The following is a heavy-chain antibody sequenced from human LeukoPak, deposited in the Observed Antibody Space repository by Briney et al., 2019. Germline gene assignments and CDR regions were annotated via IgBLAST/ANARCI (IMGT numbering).Heavy chain of an antibody. CDR1: GFTFSSYA. D-gene: IGHD6-13*01. CDR2: ISGSGGST. CDR3: ARVRRIAAAGTPDY. J-gene: IGHJ4*02. Sequence: GGSLRLSCAASGFTFSSYAMSWVRQAPGKGLEWVSAISGSGGSTYYADSVKGRFTISRDKSKNTLYLQMNSLRAEDTAVYYCARVRRIAAAGTPDYWGQGTLVTVSS. V-gene: IGHV3-23*01.